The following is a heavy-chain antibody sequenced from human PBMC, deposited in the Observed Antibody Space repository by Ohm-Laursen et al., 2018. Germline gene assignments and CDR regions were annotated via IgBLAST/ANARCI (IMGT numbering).Heavy chain of an antibody. V-gene: IGHV3-48*03. CDR3: ARDAPNYKTISGVVTALGMDV. CDR1: GFIFSSYD. CDR2: IDPSGSSM. Sequence: SLRLSCAASGFIFSSYDMNWVRQAPGKGPEWVSYIDPSGSSMYYADSVKGRFTISRDNAKTTLYLQMNSLRAEDTAVYYCARDAPNYKTISGVVTALGMDVWGQGTTVTVSS. D-gene: IGHD3-3*01. J-gene: IGHJ6*02.